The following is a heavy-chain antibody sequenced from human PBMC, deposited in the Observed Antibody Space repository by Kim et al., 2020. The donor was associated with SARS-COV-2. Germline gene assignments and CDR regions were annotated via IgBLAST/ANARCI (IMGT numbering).Heavy chain of an antibody. Sequence: KGRFTISRDNSKNTLYLQMNSLRAEDTAVYYCAKDRELGGLTGTTYQFDYWGQGTLVTVSS. CDR3: AKDRELGGLTGTTYQFDY. J-gene: IGHJ4*02. V-gene: IGHV3-23*01. D-gene: IGHD1-20*01.